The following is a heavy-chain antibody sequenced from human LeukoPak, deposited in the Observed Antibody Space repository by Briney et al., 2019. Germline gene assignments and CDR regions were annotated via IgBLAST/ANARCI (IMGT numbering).Heavy chain of an antibody. CDR3: ARGAVPAAPYYYYYYMDV. CDR1: GGTFSSYT. Sequence: AASVKVSCXASGGTFSSYTISWVRQALGQGLEWMGRIIPILGIANYAQKFQGRVTITADKSTSTAYMELSSLRSEDTAVYYCARGAVPAAPYYYYYYMDVWGKGTTVTVSS. D-gene: IGHD2-2*01. V-gene: IGHV1-69*02. J-gene: IGHJ6*03. CDR2: IIPILGIA.